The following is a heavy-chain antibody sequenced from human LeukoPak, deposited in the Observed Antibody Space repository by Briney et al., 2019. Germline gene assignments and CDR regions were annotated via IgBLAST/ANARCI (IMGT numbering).Heavy chain of an antibody. D-gene: IGHD3-16*01. Sequence: ASVKVSCKASGYTFTSYGISWVRQAPGQGLEWMGWISAYNGNTNYAQKLQGRVTMTTDTSTSTAYTELRSLRSDDTAVYYCARVPRTVLGSRKANWFDPWGQGTLVTVSS. CDR2: ISAYNGNT. CDR3: ARVPRTVLGSRKANWFDP. J-gene: IGHJ5*02. CDR1: GYTFTSYG. V-gene: IGHV1-18*01.